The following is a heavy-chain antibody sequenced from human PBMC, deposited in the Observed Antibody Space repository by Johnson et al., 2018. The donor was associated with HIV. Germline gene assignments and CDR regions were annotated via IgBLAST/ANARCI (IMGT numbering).Heavy chain of an antibody. CDR3: AKAGGPYCGGDCFSDAFDL. CDR1: GFSFSSYG. Sequence: QLVESGGGVVQPGRSLRLSCAASGFSFSSYGMHWVRQAPGKGLEWVAVISYDGSNKYYADSVKGRFTISRDNSKNTLYLQMNSLRAGDTAVHYCAKAGGPYCGGDCFSDAFDLWGQGTMVTVSS. J-gene: IGHJ3*01. D-gene: IGHD2-21*02. CDR2: ISYDGSNK. V-gene: IGHV3-30*18.